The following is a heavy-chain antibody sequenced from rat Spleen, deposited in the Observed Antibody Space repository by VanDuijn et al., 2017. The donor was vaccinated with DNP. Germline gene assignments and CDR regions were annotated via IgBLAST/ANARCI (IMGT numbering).Heavy chain of an antibody. V-gene: IGHV5-31*01. CDR3: TRGDFGGYRTLFAY. J-gene: IGHJ3*01. CDR2: ITKTGDVN. D-gene: IGHD1-11*01. CDR1: GFTFNNYW. Sequence: EVQLVESGGGPVQPGRSLELSCVASGFTFNNYWMTWIRQAPGKGLEWVASITKTGDVNYYPDSVKGRFTISRDNAKRTLYLQMNSLRSEDTATYYCTRGDFGGYRTLFAYWGQGTLVTVSS.